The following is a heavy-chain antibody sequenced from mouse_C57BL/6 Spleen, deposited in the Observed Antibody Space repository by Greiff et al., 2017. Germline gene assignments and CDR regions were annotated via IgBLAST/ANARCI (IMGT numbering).Heavy chain of an antibody. V-gene: IGHV5-15*01. CDR2: ISNLAYSI. J-gene: IGHJ3*01. Sequence: EVKLMESGGGLVQPGGSLKLSCAASGFTFSDYGMAWVRQAPRKGPEWVAFISNLAYSIYYADTVTGRFTISRENAKNTLYLEMSSLRSEDTAMYYCARHRLGLAYWGQGTLVTVSA. CDR1: GFTFSDYG. D-gene: IGHD3-2*02. CDR3: ARHRLGLAY.